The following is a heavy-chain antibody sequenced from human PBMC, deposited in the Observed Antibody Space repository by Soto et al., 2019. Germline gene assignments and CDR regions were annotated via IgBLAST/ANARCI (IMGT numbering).Heavy chain of an antibody. CDR3: ARVSIANFENWLDP. Sequence: AGGSLRLSCAASGFTFSDYYMSWIRQAPGKGLEWVSYISSSGSTIYYADSVKGRFTISRDNAKNSLYLQMNSLRAEDTAVYYCARVSIANFENWLDPWGQGTMVTVSS. J-gene: IGHJ5*02. CDR1: GFTFSDYY. D-gene: IGHD7-27*01. V-gene: IGHV3-11*01. CDR2: ISSSGSTI.